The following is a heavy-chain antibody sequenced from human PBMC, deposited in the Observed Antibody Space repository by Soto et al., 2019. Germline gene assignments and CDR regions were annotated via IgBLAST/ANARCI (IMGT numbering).Heavy chain of an antibody. Sequence: QVQLQQGGAGLLKPSENLSLTCAVYSGSFSGYYGSGIRQPPGKGLEWIGEIYHSVSIIYNPSRESRVTISGDSSKNQFSMILRSVTAADTAVYYGARHGGYYFDYWGQGTPVTVSS. CDR1: SGSFSGYY. V-gene: IGHV4-34*01. CDR2: IYHSVSI. J-gene: IGHJ4*02. CDR3: ARHGGYYFDY. D-gene: IGHD3-16*01.